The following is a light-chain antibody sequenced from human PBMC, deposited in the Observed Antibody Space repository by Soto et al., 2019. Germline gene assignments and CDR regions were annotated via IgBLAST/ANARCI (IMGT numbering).Light chain of an antibody. Sequence: QSVLTHPPAASGTPGQMVTIPCSGSSSNIGTYTVNWYQQVPGTAPKLLIDSNNQRPSGVPDRFSGSKSGTSASLAISGLQSEDEADYYWAAWDASLKGVIFGGGTKVTVL. CDR1: SSNIGTYT. V-gene: IGLV1-44*01. CDR2: SNN. CDR3: AAWDASLKGVI. J-gene: IGLJ2*01.